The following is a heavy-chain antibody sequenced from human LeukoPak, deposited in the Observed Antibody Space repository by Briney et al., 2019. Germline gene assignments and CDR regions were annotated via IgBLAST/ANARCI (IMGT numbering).Heavy chain of an antibody. CDR3: AKELRSGIAAAGTVDY. V-gene: IGHV3-30*18. D-gene: IGHD6-13*01. J-gene: IGHJ4*02. CDR1: GFTFSSYS. CDR2: ISYDGSNK. Sequence: PGGSLRLSCAASGFTFSSYSMNWVRQAPGKGLEWVAVISYDGSNKYYADSVKGRFTISRDNSKNTLYLQMNSLRAEDTAVYYCAKELRSGIAAAGTVDYWGQGTLVTVSS.